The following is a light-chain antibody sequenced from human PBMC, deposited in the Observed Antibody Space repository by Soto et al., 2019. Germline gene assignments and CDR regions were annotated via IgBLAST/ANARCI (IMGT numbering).Light chain of an antibody. CDR2: AAS. CDR1: QGISNY. J-gene: IGKJ1*01. CDR3: QKYNSALWT. V-gene: IGKV1-27*01. Sequence: DIQMTQSPSSLSASVGDRVTITCRASQGISNYLAWYQQKPGKVPKLLIYAASTLQSGVPSRFSGSGSGTDFTLTISSLEPEDVATYFCQKYNSALWTFGQGTKVEIK.